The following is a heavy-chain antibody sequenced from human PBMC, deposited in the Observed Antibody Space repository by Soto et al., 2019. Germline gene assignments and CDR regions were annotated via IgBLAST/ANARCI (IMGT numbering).Heavy chain of an antibody. V-gene: IGHV4-59*01. CDR2: IYYSGST. CDR1: GDSISSFY. CDR3: ARGVATIGP. J-gene: IGHJ5*02. Sequence: PSETLSLTCTVSGDSISSFYWTGIRQPPGKGLEWIGYIYYSGSTNYNPALKSRVTISVDTSKNQFSLQLTAVTAADTAVYYCARGVATIGPWGQGTLVTVSS. D-gene: IGHD5-12*01.